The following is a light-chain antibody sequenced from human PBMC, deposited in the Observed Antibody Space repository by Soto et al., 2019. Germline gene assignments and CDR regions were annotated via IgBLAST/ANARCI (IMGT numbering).Light chain of an antibody. J-gene: IGKJ5*01. CDR2: DAS. V-gene: IGKV1-13*02. Sequence: IQLTQSPSSLSASVGVRLTITCRARQGISSALAWYQQKPGKAPKLLMYDASSLESGVRSRCSSSGSGADFTLTISSLKPEDLATYYCQQFNSYLITVGQGTRLEIK. CDR3: QQFNSYLIT. CDR1: QGISSA.